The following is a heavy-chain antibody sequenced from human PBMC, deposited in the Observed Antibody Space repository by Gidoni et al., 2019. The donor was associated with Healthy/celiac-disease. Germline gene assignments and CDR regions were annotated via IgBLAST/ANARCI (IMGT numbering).Heavy chain of an antibody. J-gene: IGHJ4*02. CDR2: IKSKTDGGTT. Sequence: ELQLVDSGGGLINPVVSLRLSCASSVVSFSTTWMTGVGKDPAKGLEWGVRIKSKTDGGTTDSAAPVKGIFTISRDDSKNLLYLQMNRLKTEDTAVYYCTTGCSGGSCHHGVDYWGQGTLVTVSS. D-gene: IGHD2-15*01. V-gene: IGHV3-15*01. CDR1: VVSFSTTW. CDR3: TTGCSGGSCHHGVDY.